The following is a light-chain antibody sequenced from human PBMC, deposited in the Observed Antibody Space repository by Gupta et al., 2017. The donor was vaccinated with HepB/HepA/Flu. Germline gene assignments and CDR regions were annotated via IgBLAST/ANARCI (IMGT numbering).Light chain of an antibody. CDR2: GAS. CDR3: QQYVNSPPWT. J-gene: IGKJ1*01. V-gene: IGKV3-20*01. CDR1: QSVSSSY. Sequence: EMVLTQSPCTLSLSPGERATLSCRASQSVSSSYLAWYQQKAGQAPRLLIYGASTRASGTPDRFSGSGSGTDFTLTITRREPEDVAVYYCQQYVNSPPWTFGQGTKVEIK.